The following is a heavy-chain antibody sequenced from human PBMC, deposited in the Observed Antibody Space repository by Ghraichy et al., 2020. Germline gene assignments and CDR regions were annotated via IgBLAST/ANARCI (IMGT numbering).Heavy chain of an antibody. CDR3: ARDTANWNDGAFDT. V-gene: IGHV1-18*01. Sequence: ASVKVSCKASGYTFTSYSIRWVRQAPGQGLEWMGWIRAYNGNTNYAQKLQGRVTMTTDTSMSTAYMELRSLRSDDTAVYYCARDTANWNDGAFDTGGQGTMVTVSS. J-gene: IGHJ3*02. D-gene: IGHD1-1*01. CDR2: IRAYNGNT. CDR1: GYTFTSYS.